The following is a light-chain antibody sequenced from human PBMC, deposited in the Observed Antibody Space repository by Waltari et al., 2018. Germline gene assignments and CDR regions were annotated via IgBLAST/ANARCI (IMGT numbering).Light chain of an antibody. V-gene: IGKV1-39*01. CDR2: AAS. Sequence: DIQMTQSPSSLSASVGDGVTIPCRASQSISIYLNWYQQKPGHATKLLIYAASTLHSGVPSRFSGSGSGTEFTLTISSLQPEDFATYYCQKSSSTPPWTFGQGTKVEIK. J-gene: IGKJ1*01. CDR1: QSISIY. CDR3: QKSSSTPPWT.